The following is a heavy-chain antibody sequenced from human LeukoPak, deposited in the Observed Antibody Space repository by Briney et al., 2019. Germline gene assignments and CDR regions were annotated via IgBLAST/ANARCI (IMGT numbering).Heavy chain of an antibody. CDR3: ARGGSYYAN. J-gene: IGHJ4*02. CDR2: IKEDGSEK. CDR1: GFSLSTYW. V-gene: IGHV3-7*04. Sequence: GGSLRLSCAASGFSLSTYWMSWVRQAPGKGLEWVANIKEDGSEKYYVDSVKGRFTISRDNAKNSLFLQMNSLRVDDTAVYYCARGGSYYANWGQGTLVTVSS. D-gene: IGHD3-10*01.